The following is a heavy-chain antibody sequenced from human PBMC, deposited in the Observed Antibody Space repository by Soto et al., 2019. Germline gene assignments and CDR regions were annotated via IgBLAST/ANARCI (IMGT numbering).Heavy chain of an antibody. Sequence: GGSLRLSCAASGFTFSSYAMSWVRQAPGKGLEWVSAISGSGGSTYYADSVKGRFTISRDNSKNTLYLQMNSLRAKDTAVYYCAKDQADKFNSHWLTIHAFDIWGQGTMVTVSS. CDR1: GFTFSSYA. CDR2: ISGSGGST. D-gene: IGHD3-9*01. CDR3: AKDQADKFNSHWLTIHAFDI. V-gene: IGHV3-23*01. J-gene: IGHJ3*02.